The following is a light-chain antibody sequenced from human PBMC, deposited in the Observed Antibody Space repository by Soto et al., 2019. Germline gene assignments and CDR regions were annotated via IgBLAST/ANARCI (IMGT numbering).Light chain of an antibody. CDR2: GAS. CDR1: QSVRGN. V-gene: IGKV3D-15*01. J-gene: IGKJ5*01. Sequence: EIVMAQSPATLSVSPGEGATLSCRASQSVRGNLAWYQQKPGQAPRLLIYGASTRASGIPTRFSGSGSGTEFTLTISSLQSEDFAVYYCQQYNEWPPFTFGQGTRLEIK. CDR3: QQYNEWPPFT.